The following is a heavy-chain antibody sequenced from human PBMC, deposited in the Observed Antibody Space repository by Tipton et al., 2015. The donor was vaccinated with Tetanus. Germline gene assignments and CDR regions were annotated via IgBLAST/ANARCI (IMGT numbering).Heavy chain of an antibody. CDR3: ARVAPDFLTGSPDY. Sequence: SLRLSCAASGFTFFDYSMNWVRQAPGKGLEWVSSISGSGNYIYYADSVKGRFTISRDNAKNSLYLQMNSLRAEDTAVYYCARVAPDFLTGSPDYWGQGTLVTVSS. D-gene: IGHD3-9*01. CDR2: ISGSGNYI. V-gene: IGHV3-21*01. J-gene: IGHJ4*02. CDR1: GFTFFDYS.